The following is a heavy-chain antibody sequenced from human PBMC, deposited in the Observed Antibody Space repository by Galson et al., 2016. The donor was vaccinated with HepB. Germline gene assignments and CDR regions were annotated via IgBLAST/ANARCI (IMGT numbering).Heavy chain of an antibody. D-gene: IGHD3-22*01. J-gene: IGHJ3*01. Sequence: SLRLSCAASGLTFSNYYMAWIRQAPGKGLEWIAYISNTATTIYYADSVKGRFTISRDNAENSVYLQMNSLRAEDTALYYCATGSNTIIVPWSLNFRGQGTMVTVSS. CDR3: ATGSNTIIVPWSLNF. CDR2: ISNTATTI. V-gene: IGHV3-11*01. CDR1: GLTFSNYY.